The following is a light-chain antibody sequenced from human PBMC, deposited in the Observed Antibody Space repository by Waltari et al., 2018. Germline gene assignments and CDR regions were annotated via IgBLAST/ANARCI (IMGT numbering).Light chain of an antibody. CDR3: LLYYGGLWV. J-gene: IGLJ3*02. Sequence: QTVVTQEPSVTVSPGGTVTLTCASSTGAVTSGDYANWFQQQPGQAPRSLIFGANNKYSWTPALFSGSLLGGKAALTLSGVHPEDEAEYYCLLYYGGLWVFGGGTKLTVL. V-gene: IGLV7-43*01. CDR1: TGAVTSGDY. CDR2: GAN.